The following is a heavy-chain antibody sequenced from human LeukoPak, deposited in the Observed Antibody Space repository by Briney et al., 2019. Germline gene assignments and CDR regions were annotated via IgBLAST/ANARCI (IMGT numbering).Heavy chain of an antibody. CDR3: ARAVYSSGWYKDY. D-gene: IGHD6-19*01. V-gene: IGHV4-38-2*01. CDR2: IYHSGST. CDR1: GYSISSGYY. Sequence: PSETLSLTCAVSGYSISSGYYWGWIRQPPGKGLEWIGSIYHSGSTYYNPSLKGRVTISVDTSKNQFSLKLSSVTAADTAVYYCARAVYSSGWYKDYWGQGTLVTVSS. J-gene: IGHJ4*02.